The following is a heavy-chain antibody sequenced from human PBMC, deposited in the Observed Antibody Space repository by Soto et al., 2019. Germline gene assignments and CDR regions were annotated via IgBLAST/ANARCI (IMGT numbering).Heavy chain of an antibody. CDR1: GGTFSSYA. CDR3: ARDLPQYYDSSGYPVGYFDY. CDR2: IIPIFGTA. J-gene: IGHJ4*02. D-gene: IGHD3-22*01. Sequence: SVKVSCKASGGTFSSYAISWVRQAPGQGLEWMGGIIPIFGTANYAQKFQGRVTITADESTSTAYLELSSLRSEDTAVYYCARDLPQYYDSSGYPVGYFDYWGQGTLVTVSS. V-gene: IGHV1-69*13.